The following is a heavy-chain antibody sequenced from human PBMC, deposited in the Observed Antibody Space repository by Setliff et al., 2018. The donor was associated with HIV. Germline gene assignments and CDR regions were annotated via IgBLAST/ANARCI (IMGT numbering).Heavy chain of an antibody. Sequence: NPSETLSLTCSVSTDSISNFHWSWMRQPASKGLEWIGRIFGSGTTHYNPSLKSRVTMSIDTSKNQFSLKLNSVTAADTAVYFCARDRSKYGTGSSAYNWFDPWGLGTLVTVSS. CDR1: TDSISNFH. V-gene: IGHV4-4*07. CDR2: IFGSGTT. J-gene: IGHJ5*02. CDR3: ARDRSKYGTGSSAYNWFDP. D-gene: IGHD3-16*01.